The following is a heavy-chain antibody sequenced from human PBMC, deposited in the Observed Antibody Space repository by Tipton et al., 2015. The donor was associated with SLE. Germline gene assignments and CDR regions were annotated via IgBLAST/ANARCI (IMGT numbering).Heavy chain of an antibody. J-gene: IGHJ4*02. CDR2: IYYSGST. CDR3: ARAGRYYYGSGTFDY. V-gene: IGHV4-59*01. D-gene: IGHD3-10*01. Sequence: SLTCPVSGGSISSYYWSWIRQPPGKGLEWIGYIYYSGSTNYNPSLKSRVTISVDTSKNQFSLKLSSVTAADTAVYYCARAGRYYYGSGTFDYWGQGTLVTVSS. CDR1: GGSISSYY.